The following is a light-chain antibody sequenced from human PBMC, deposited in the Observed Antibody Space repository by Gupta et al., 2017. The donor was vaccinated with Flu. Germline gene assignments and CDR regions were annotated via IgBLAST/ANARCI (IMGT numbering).Light chain of an antibody. J-gene: IGKJ4*01. CDR2: GVS. V-gene: IGKV3-11*01. CDR1: QSVRRY. CDR3: QQRTRRRPKIT. Sequence: PGGRATLTCRARQSVRRYLDWYEKKPRQAPALLIYGVSGRTKGTNASCSGSGGGTDITLTINSREPEDFAVYYCQQRTRRRPKITFGRGTKVEI.